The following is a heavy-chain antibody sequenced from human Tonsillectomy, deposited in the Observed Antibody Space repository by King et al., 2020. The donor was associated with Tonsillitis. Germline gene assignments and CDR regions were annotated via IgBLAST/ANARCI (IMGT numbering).Heavy chain of an antibody. CDR2: ISGSGGTT. D-gene: IGHD3-10*01. J-gene: IGHJ6*02. V-gene: IGHV3-23*04. CDR1: GFSFHSYA. CDR3: ARDSLWFGEFPLDV. Sequence: VQLVESGGGLVRPGGSLRLSCSASGFSFHSYAVSWVRQAPGKGLEWVSIISGSGGTTYYSDSVKGRFTISRDNSKSILYLQMDSLRAEDTAIYYCARDSLWFGEFPLDVWGHGTTVTVSS.